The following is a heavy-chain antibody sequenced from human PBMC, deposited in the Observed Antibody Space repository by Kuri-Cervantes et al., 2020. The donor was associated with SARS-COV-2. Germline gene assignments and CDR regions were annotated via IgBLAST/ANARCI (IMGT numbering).Heavy chain of an antibody. J-gene: IGHJ6*02. Sequence: GESLEISCAASGFTFSSYAMSWVRQAPGKGLEWVSAISGSGGSTYYADSVKGRFTISRDNSKNTLYLQMNSLRAKDTAVYYCFSGYYDFWSGYETPYYYYGMDVWGQGTTVTVSS. CDR3: FSGYYDFWSGYETPYYYYGMDV. D-gene: IGHD3-3*01. V-gene: IGHV3-23*01. CDR1: GFTFSSYA. CDR2: ISGSGGST.